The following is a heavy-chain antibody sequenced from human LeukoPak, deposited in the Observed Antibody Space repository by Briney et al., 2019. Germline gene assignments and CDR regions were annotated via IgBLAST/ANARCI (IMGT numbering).Heavy chain of an antibody. Sequence: GXXLRLSCAASGFTFDDYGMSWVRQAPGKGLEWVSGINWNGGSTVYADSVKGRFTIYREKGKNSMYVQMNSLRAEDTAVYYCARDGIYSYGRHFDYWGQGTLVTVSS. CDR1: GFTFDDYG. CDR3: ARDGIYSYGRHFDY. D-gene: IGHD5-18*01. V-gene: IGHV3-20*04. J-gene: IGHJ4*02. CDR2: INWNGGST.